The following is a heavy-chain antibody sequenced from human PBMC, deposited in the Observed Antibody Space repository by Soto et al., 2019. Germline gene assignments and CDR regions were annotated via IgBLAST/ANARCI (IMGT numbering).Heavy chain of an antibody. Sequence: GGSLRLSCAASGFSFSSYGMHWVRQAPGKGLEWVAVIWYDGTNKYYADSVKGRFTISRDNSKNTLSLQMNSLRAEDTAVYYCARGLIAAAGYFDYWAQGTLVTVSS. CDR2: IWYDGTNK. CDR3: ARGLIAAAGYFDY. J-gene: IGHJ4*02. CDR1: GFSFSSYG. V-gene: IGHV3-33*01. D-gene: IGHD6-13*01.